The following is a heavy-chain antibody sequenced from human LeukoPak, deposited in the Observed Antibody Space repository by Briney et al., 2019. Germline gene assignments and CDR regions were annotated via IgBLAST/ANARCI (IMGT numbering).Heavy chain of an antibody. Sequence: PGGTLRLSCAASGFTFSSYGMSWVRQAPGKGLEWVSAISGSGGSTYYADSVKGRFTISRDNAKNSLYLQMNSLRAEDTAVYYCVRDNDGSAYDYWGQGTLVTVSS. CDR3: VRDNDGSAYDY. V-gene: IGHV3-23*01. CDR2: ISGSGGST. CDR1: GFTFSSYG. D-gene: IGHD3-10*01. J-gene: IGHJ4*02.